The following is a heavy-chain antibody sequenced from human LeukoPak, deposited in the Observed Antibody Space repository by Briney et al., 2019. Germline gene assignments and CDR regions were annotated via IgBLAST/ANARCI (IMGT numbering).Heavy chain of an antibody. CDR3: AREHSSSSGSVSDF. J-gene: IGHJ4*02. CDR2: ISSSSSTI. CDR1: GFTFSSYN. Sequence: PGGSLRLSCTASGFTFSSYNMNWVRQAPGKGLEWVSYISSSSSTIYYADSVKGRFTISRDNAKNSLYVQMNSLRDEDTAVYYCAREHSSSSGSVSDFWGQGNLVTVSS. V-gene: IGHV3-48*02. D-gene: IGHD6-6*01.